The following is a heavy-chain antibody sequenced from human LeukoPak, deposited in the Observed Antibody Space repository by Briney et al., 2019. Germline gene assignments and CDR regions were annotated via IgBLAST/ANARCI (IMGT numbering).Heavy chain of an antibody. Sequence: GGSLRLSCAASGFTVSSNYMSWVRHAPGKGLEWVSVIYSGGSTYYADSVKGRFTISRDNSKNTLYLQMNSLRAEDTAVYFCSGGIRLWLGSVYWGQGTLVTVSS. V-gene: IGHV3-66*02. D-gene: IGHD5-18*01. CDR1: GFTVSSNY. CDR3: SGGIRLWLGSVY. CDR2: IYSGGST. J-gene: IGHJ4*02.